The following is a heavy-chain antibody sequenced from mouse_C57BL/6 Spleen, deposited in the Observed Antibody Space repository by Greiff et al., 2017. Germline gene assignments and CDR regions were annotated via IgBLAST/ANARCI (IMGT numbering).Heavy chain of an antibody. J-gene: IGHJ3*01. V-gene: IGHV1-69*01. CDR1: GYTFTSYW. CDR2: IDPSDSYT. Sequence: QQSCKASGYTFTSYWMHWVKQRPGQGLEWIGEIDPSDSYTNYNQKFKGKSTLTVDKSSSTAYMQLSSLTSEDSAVYYCARKGTGFAYSGQGTLVTVSA. D-gene: IGHD3-3*01. CDR3: ARKGTGFAY.